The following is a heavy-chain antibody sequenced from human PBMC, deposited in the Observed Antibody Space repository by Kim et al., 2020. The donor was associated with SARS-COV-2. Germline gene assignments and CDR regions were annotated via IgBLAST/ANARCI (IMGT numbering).Heavy chain of an antibody. Sequence: GYADSVKGRFTISRDNAKNSLYLQMNSLRAEDTALYYCAKDNGENYGMDVWGQGTTVTVSS. D-gene: IGHD7-27*01. V-gene: IGHV3-9*01. J-gene: IGHJ6*02. CDR3: AKDNGENYGMDV.